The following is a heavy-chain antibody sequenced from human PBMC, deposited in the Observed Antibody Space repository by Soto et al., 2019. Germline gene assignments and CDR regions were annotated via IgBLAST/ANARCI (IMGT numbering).Heavy chain of an antibody. Sequence: PGGSLRLSCAASGFTFSSYEMNWVRQAPGKGLEWVSYISSSGSTIYYADSVKGRFTISRDNAKNSLYLQMNSLRAEDTAVYYCARAPTNWNYRLYYYYGMDVWDKGPRSPSPQ. CDR3: ARAPTNWNYRLYYYYGMDV. CDR1: GFTFSSYE. CDR2: ISSSGSTI. D-gene: IGHD1-7*01. V-gene: IGHV3-48*03. J-gene: IGHJ6*01.